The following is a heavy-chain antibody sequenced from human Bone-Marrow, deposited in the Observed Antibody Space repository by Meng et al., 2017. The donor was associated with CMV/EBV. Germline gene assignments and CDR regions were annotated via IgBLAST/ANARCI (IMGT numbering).Heavy chain of an antibody. CDR1: GFTFSRFW. D-gene: IGHD3-22*01. V-gene: IGHV3-7*03. Sequence: GESLKISCAVSGFTFSRFWMAWVRQPPGKGPEWVADINPDGSEKHYVDSVRGRFTISRDNAKNSLYLQMNSLRAEDTAVYYCARGVGYYDSSGYFFDIWGQGTMVTVSS. CDR2: INPDGSEK. CDR3: ARGVGYYDSSGYFFDI. J-gene: IGHJ3*02.